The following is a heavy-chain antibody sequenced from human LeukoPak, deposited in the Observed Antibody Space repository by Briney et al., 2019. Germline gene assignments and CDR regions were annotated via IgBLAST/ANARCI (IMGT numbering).Heavy chain of an antibody. CDR2: VTNSGSM. D-gene: IGHD5-12*01. J-gene: IGHJ6*03. Sequence: GGSLRLSCAASGFTFSDYYLSWIRQAPGKGLEWISYVTNSGSMFYADSVTGRFTVSRDDAKNSLYLQMNSLRADDAAVYYCARDRGLVLTNADYYMDVWGKGTTVTVSS. CDR1: GFTFSDYY. CDR3: ARDRGLVLTNADYYMDV. V-gene: IGHV3-11*01.